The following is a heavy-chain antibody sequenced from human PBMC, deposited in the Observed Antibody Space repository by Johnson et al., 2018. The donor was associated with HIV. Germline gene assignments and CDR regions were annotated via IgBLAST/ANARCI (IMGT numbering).Heavy chain of an antibody. V-gene: IGHV3-9*01. D-gene: IGHD6-6*01. CDR2: ISWNSGSI. CDR1: GFTFDDYA. J-gene: IGHJ3*02. Sequence: VQLVESGGSVVRPGGSLRLSCAASGFTFDDYAMHWVRQAPGKGLEWVSGISWNSGSIGYADSVKGRFTISRDKAKKSLYLQMNSLRAEDRAVYYCARPSSIASLYDEFDIWGQVTMVTVSS. CDR3: ARPSSIASLYDEFDI.